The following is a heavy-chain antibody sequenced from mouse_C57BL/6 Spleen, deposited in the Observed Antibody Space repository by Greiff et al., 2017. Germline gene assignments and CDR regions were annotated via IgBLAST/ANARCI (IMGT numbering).Heavy chain of an antibody. D-gene: IGHD2-2*01. CDR2: IRNKANGYTT. CDR1: GFTFTDYY. J-gene: IGHJ1*03. CDR3: TGYTHYGCSEEWYFDV. Sequence: VKLQESGGGLVQPGGSLSLSCAASGFTFTDYYMSWVRQPPGKALEWLGFIRNKANGYTTEYSVSVKGRLTISRDTSRSVLYLQMSALRAEDSATYCCTGYTHYGCSEEWYFDVWGTGTTVTVSS. V-gene: IGHV7-3*01.